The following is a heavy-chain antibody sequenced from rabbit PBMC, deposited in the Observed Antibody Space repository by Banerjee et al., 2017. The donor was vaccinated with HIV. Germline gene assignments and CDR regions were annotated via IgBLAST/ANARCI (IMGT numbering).Heavy chain of an antibody. J-gene: IGHJ4*01. CDR2: IYTGRQGHI. V-gene: IGHV1S45*01. CDR3: ARDVSGGDWYFDL. CDR1: GFSFSSSYY. Sequence: QEQLVESGGGLVQPEGSLTLTCTASGFSFSSSYYMCWVRQAPGKGLEWIACIYTGRQGHIYYASWAKGRFTISKTSSTTVTLQMTSLTAADTATYFCARDVSGGDWYFDLWGPGTLVTVS. D-gene: IGHD1-1*01.